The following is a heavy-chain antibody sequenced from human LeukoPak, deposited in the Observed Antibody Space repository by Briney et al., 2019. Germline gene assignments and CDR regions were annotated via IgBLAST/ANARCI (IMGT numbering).Heavy chain of an antibody. J-gene: IGHJ4*02. V-gene: IGHV4-59*01. CDR2: IYYSGST. Sequence: RPSETLSLTCTVSGGSISSYYWSWIRQPPGKGLEWIGYIYYSGSTNYNPSLKSRVTISVDTSKNQFSLKLSSVTAADTAVYYCARLDSSGYSNWGQGTLVTVSS. CDR1: GGSISSYY. CDR3: ARLDSSGYSN. D-gene: IGHD3-22*01.